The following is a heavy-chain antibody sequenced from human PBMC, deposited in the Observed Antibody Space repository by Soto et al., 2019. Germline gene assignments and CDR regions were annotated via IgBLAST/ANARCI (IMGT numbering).Heavy chain of an antibody. D-gene: IGHD6-19*01. CDR3: AREREVGAVSGIYYYYGMDV. J-gene: IGHJ6*02. V-gene: IGHV4-59*01. CDR2: IYYSGRT. Sequence: QVQLQASGPGLVKPSETLSLTCTVSGGFISSYYWRWIRQPPGKGLAWIGYIYYSGRTNYNPSLMSRVTISVDTSKNQFSLKLSSVTAADTTVYYCAREREVGAVSGIYYYYGMDVWCQGTTVTVS. CDR1: GGFISSYY.